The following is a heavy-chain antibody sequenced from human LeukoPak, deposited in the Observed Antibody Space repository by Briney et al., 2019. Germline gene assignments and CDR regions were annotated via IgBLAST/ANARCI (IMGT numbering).Heavy chain of an antibody. D-gene: IGHD3-22*01. V-gene: IGHV1-69*05. Sequence: SVKVSCKASGGTFSSYAISWVRQAPGQGLEWMGRIIPIFGTANYAQKFQGRVTITTDESTSTAYMELSSLRSEDTAVYYCARTRYYDSSGYLDYWGQGTLVTVSS. J-gene: IGHJ4*02. CDR1: GGTFSSYA. CDR2: IIPIFGTA. CDR3: ARTRYYDSSGYLDY.